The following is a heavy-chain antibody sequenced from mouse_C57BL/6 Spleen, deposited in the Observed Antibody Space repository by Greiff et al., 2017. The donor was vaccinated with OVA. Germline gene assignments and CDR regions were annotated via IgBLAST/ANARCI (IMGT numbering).Heavy chain of an antibody. Sequence: QVQLQQSGPELVKPGASVKISCKASGYAFSSSWMNWVKQRPGKGLEWIGRIYPGDGDTNYNGKFKGKATLTADKTSSTAYMQLSSLTSEDSAVYFCARSPDSSGYAMDYWGQGTSVTVSA. CDR1: GYAFSSSW. J-gene: IGHJ4*01. CDR2: IYPGDGDT. CDR3: ARSPDSSGYAMDY. V-gene: IGHV1-82*01. D-gene: IGHD3-2*02.